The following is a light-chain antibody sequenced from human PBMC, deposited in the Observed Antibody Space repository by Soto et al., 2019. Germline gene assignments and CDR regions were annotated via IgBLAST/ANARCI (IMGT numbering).Light chain of an antibody. CDR1: QSVSSD. J-gene: IGKJ1*01. Sequence: DTVLTQSPATLSSSPGERATLSCRASQSVSSDLAWYQHKPGQAPRLLIFDASNRATGTPARFSGSGSGTDFTLTISSLDPDDFAVYYCQQRSNWPWTFGQGTKVDI. V-gene: IGKV3-11*01. CDR3: QQRSNWPWT. CDR2: DAS.